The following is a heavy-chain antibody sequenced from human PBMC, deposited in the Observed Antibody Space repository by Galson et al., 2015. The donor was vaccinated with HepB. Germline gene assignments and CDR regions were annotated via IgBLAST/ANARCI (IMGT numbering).Heavy chain of an antibody. Sequence: SLRLSCAASGFTFSSYSMNWVRQAPGKGLEWVSSISSSSSYKYYADSAKGRFTISRDNTKNSLYLQINSLRAEDTAVYYCARDDGDTLRGIPAADGFDYWGQVTLVTVSS. CDR2: ISSSSSYK. V-gene: IGHV3-21*01. CDR3: ARDDGDTLRGIPAADGFDY. J-gene: IGHJ4*02. D-gene: IGHD6-13*01. CDR1: GFTFSSYS.